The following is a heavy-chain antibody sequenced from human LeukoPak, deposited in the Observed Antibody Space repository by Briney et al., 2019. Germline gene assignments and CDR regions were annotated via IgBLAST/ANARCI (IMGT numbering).Heavy chain of an antibody. D-gene: IGHD3-10*01. CDR2: IYTSGST. Sequence: SETLSLTCTVSGGSISSYYWSWIRQPAGKGLEWIGRIYTSGSTNYNPSLKSRVTMSVDTSKNQFSLKLSSVTAADTAVYYCARGKVRGVIIYFDYWGQGTLVTVSS. V-gene: IGHV4-4*07. CDR3: ARGKVRGVIIYFDY. CDR1: GGSISSYY. J-gene: IGHJ4*02.